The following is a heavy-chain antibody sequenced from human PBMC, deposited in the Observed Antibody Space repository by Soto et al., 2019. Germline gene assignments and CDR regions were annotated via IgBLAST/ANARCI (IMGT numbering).Heavy chain of an antibody. D-gene: IGHD5-18*01. CDR2: IYYSGST. J-gene: IGHJ4*02. V-gene: IGHV4-31*03. CDR1: GGSISSGGYY. Sequence: PSETLSLICTVSGGSISSGGYYWSWIRQHPGKGLEWIGYIYYSGSTYYNPSLKSRVTISVDTSKNQFSLKLSSVTAADTAVYYCAREAGVDTAMGSLGYWGQGTLVTVSS. CDR3: AREAGVDTAMGSLGY.